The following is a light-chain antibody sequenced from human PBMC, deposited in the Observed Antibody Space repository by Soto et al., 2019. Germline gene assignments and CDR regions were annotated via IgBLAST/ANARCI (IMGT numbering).Light chain of an antibody. CDR2: KAS. CDR1: QSISSW. CDR3: QQYYIYPWT. Sequence: DIQMTQSPSTVSASVGDRVTITCRASQSISSWLAWYQQKPGKAPNLLIYKASSLESGVPSRFSGSGSGTEFTLTISSLQPDDFATYYCQQYYIYPWTFGQGTKVEIK. J-gene: IGKJ1*01. V-gene: IGKV1-5*03.